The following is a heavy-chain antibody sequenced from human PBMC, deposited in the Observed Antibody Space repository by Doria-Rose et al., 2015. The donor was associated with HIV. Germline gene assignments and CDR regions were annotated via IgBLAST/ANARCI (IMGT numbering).Heavy chain of an antibody. J-gene: IGHJ4*02. CDR2: IFSDDER. V-gene: IGHV2-26*01. Sequence: SGPVLVKPTETLTLTCTVSGVSLSSPGMGVSWIRQPPGKALDWLANIFSDDERSYKPSLKSRLTISRGTSKSQVVLTMTDMDPVDTATYYCARIKSSRWYHKYYFDFWGQGTLVIVSA. D-gene: IGHD6-13*01. CDR3: ARIKSSRWYHKYYFDF. CDR1: GVSLSSPGMG.